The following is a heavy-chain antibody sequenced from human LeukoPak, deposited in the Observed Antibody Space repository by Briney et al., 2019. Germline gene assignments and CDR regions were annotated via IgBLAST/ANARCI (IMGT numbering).Heavy chain of an antibody. V-gene: IGHV3-7*04. CDR2: IKQDGSKK. CDR1: GFPLSSYL. J-gene: IGHJ4*02. D-gene: IGHD5-24*01. Sequence: GGALRLSCVASGFPLSSYLMTWVRPAPGKGVEWVANIKQDGSKKSYVDSVKGRFTISRDNAKNSLYLQMNSLRAEDTAIYYCTRVGYIDEGIDYWGQGTLVTVSS. CDR3: TRVGYIDEGIDY.